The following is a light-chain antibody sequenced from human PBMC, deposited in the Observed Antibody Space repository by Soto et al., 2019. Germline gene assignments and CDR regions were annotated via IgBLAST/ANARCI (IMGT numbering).Light chain of an antibody. CDR2: DAS. J-gene: IGKJ4*01. CDR3: HQRSNWPPLT. V-gene: IGKV3-11*01. CDR1: QSVGGY. Sequence: EILLTQSPATLSLSPGERATLSCRASQSVGGYLDWYQQKPGQAPRLLIYDASNRASVIPARFSGSVSGTDFTLTISSLEPEDLAVYYCHQRSNWPPLTFGGGTKVEIK.